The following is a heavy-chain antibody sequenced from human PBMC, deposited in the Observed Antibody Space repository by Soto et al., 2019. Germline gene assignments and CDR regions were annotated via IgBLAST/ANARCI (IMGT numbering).Heavy chain of an antibody. CDR3: AKNHYYGSGSYYFSSLDYYYYGMDV. CDR2: INHSGST. J-gene: IGHJ6*02. D-gene: IGHD3-10*01. Sequence: TSETLSLTCAVSGGSISSGGYSWSWIRQPPGKGLEWIGYINHSGSTYYNPSLKSRVTISVDTSKNQFSLKLSSVTAADTAVYYCAKNHYYGSGSYYFSSLDYYYYGMDVWGQGTTVTVSS. V-gene: IGHV4-30-2*01. CDR1: GGSISSGGYS.